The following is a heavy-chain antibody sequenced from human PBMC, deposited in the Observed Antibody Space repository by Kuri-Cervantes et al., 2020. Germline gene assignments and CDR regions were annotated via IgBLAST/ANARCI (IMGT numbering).Heavy chain of an antibody. CDR1: GGSINSSTYY. CDR3: ARYRGFDWLSLDY. Sequence: GGSLRLSCTVSGGSINSSTYYWGWIRQPPGKGLEWVANIKQDGSEKYYVDSVKGRFTISRDNAKNSLYLQMNSLRAEDTAVYYCARYRGFDWLSLDYWGQGTLVTVSS. CDR2: IKQDGSEK. J-gene: IGHJ4*02. D-gene: IGHD3-9*01. V-gene: IGHV3-7*01.